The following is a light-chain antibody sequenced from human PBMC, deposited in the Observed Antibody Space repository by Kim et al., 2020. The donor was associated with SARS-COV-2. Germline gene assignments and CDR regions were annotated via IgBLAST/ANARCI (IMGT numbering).Light chain of an antibody. Sequence: DIQLTQSPPSLSASVGDRVTITCQASHDISNYLNWYQQKPEKAPKLLISGASNLEAGVPSRFGGSGSGRDFTFTISSLQPDDIATYYCQQYDDLPVTFGPGTKVDIK. CDR1: HDISNY. J-gene: IGKJ3*01. CDR2: GAS. CDR3: QQYDDLPVT. V-gene: IGKV1-33*01.